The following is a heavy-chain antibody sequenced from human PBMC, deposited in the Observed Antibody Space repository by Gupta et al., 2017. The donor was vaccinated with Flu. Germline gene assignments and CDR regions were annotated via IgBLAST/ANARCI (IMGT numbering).Heavy chain of an antibody. Sequence: APGKGLEWVSGISWNSGSIGYADSVKGRFTISRDNAKNSLYLQMNSLRAEDTALYYCAKDIRRYSMASFFDYWGQGTLVTVSS. D-gene: IGHD4-4*01. J-gene: IGHJ4*02. CDR2: ISWNSGSI. CDR3: AKDIRRYSMASFFDY. V-gene: IGHV3-9*01.